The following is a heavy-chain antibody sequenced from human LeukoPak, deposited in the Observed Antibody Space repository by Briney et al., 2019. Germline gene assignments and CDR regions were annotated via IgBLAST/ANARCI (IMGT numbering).Heavy chain of an antibody. V-gene: IGHV4-59*08. CDR3: ARLTDYYDSSGYEY. Sequence: SETLSLTCTVSGGSIRSYYWSWIRQPPGRGLEWIGHMYYSRSTNYNPSLKSRVTISVDTSKNQFSLKLSSVTAADTAVYYCARLTDYYDSSGYEYWGQGTLVTVSS. CDR1: GGSIRSYY. J-gene: IGHJ4*02. D-gene: IGHD3-22*01. CDR2: MYYSRST.